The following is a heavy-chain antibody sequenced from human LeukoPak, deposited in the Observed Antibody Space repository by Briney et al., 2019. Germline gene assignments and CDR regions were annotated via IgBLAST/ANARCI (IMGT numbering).Heavy chain of an antibody. CDR2: IRYDGSNK. CDR1: GFTFSSYG. J-gene: IGHJ4*02. Sequence: GGSLRLSCAASGFTFSSYGIHWVRQAPGKGLEWVAFIRYDGSNKYHADSVKGRFTISRDNAKNSLYLQMNSLRAEDTAVYYCARERGYSGYETDYWGQGTLVTVSS. V-gene: IGHV3-30*02. CDR3: ARERGYSGYETDY. D-gene: IGHD5-12*01.